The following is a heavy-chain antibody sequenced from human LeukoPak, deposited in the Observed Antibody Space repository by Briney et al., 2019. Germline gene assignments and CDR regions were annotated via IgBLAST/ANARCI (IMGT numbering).Heavy chain of an antibody. D-gene: IGHD3-22*01. CDR2: INPNSGGT. J-gene: IGHJ4*02. CDR3: ATYYYDSSGYYSLDY. CDR1: GYTFTGYY. Sequence: GASVKVSCKASGYTFTGYYMHWVRQAPGQGLEWMGWINPNSGGTNYAQKFQGRVTMTRDTSISTAYMELSRLRSDDTAVYYCATYYYDSSGYYSLDYWGQGTLVTVSS. V-gene: IGHV1-2*02.